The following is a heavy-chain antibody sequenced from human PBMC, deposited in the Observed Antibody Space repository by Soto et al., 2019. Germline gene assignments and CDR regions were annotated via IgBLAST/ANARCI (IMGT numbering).Heavy chain of an antibody. Sequence: PGESLKISCKGSGYSFTSYWIAWVRQMHGKGLEWMGIIYPGDSDTRYSPSFQGQVTISADKSISTAYLQWSSLKASDTAMYYCARQATVDCSSPSCYNYYYYYVDFWCKAPMVTVA. J-gene: IGHJ6*03. D-gene: IGHD2-2*01. CDR3: ARQATVDCSSPSCYNYYYYYVDF. CDR1: GYSFTSYW. CDR2: IYPGDSDT. V-gene: IGHV5-51*01.